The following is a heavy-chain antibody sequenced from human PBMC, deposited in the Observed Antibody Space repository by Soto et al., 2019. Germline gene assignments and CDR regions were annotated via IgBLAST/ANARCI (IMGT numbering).Heavy chain of an antibody. CDR1: GGTFSSYA. CDR3: ARLAYCSGGSCYSARAYYYGMDV. D-gene: IGHD2-15*01. J-gene: IGHJ6*02. Sequence: ASVKVSCKAPGGTFSSYAISWVRQAPGQGLEWMGGIIPIFGTANYAQKFQGRVTITADESTSTAYMELSSLRSEDTAVYYCARLAYCSGGSCYSARAYYYGMDVWGQGTTVTVSS. CDR2: IIPIFGTA. V-gene: IGHV1-69*13.